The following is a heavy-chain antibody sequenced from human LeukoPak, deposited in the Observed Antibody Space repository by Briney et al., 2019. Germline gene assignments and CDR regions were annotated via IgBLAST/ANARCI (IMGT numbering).Heavy chain of an antibody. D-gene: IGHD3-22*01. J-gene: IGHJ4*02. Sequence: QPGGSLRLSCAASGFTFSSYEMNWVRQAPGKGLEWVSYISSSGSTIYYADSVKGRFTISRDNAKNSLYLQMNSLRAEDTAVCYCARAGDYYDSSGQTGLDYWGQGTLVTVSS. CDR1: GFTFSSYE. CDR2: ISSSGSTI. V-gene: IGHV3-48*03. CDR3: ARAGDYYDSSGQTGLDY.